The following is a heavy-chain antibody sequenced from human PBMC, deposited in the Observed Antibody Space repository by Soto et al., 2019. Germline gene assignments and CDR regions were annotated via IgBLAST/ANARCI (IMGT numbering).Heavy chain of an antibody. CDR2: INSDGSST. CDR1: GFTFSSYW. Sequence: PGGSLRLSCAASGFTFSSYWMHWVRQAPGKGLVWVSRINSDGSSTSYADSVKGRFTISRDNAKNTLYLQMNSLRAEDTAVYYCARVQWLRYTKKLMDVWGKGTTVTVSS. D-gene: IGHD5-12*01. CDR3: ARVQWLRYTKKLMDV. V-gene: IGHV3-74*01. J-gene: IGHJ6*03.